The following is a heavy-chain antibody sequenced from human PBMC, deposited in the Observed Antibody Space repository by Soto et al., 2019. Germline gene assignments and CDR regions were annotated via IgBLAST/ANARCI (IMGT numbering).Heavy chain of an antibody. J-gene: IGHJ4*02. CDR3: AKVRRDGYAFDS. D-gene: IGHD2-2*01. V-gene: IGHV3-20*04. Sequence: PGGSLRLSCAASGFTFDDYGMSWVRQAPGKGLEWVSGINWNGGSTGYADSVKGRFTISRDNAKKSLYLQMNSLRTEDTALYYCAKVRRDGYAFDSWGQGTLVTVSS. CDR2: INWNGGST. CDR1: GFTFDDYG.